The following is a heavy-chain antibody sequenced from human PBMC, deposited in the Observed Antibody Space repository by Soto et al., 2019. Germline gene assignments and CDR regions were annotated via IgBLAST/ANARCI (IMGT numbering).Heavy chain of an antibody. CDR2: ISAYNGNT. J-gene: IGHJ5*02. D-gene: IGHD3-16*02. V-gene: IGHV1-18*01. CDR1: GYTFTSYG. CDR3: ARVSLDYDYVWGSYRPNWFDP. Sequence: ASVKVSCKASGYTFTSYGISWVRQAPGRGLAWMGWISAYNGNTNYAQKLQGRVTMTTDTSTSTAYMELRSLRSDDTAVYYCARVSLDYDYVWGSYRPNWFDPWGQGTLVTVSS.